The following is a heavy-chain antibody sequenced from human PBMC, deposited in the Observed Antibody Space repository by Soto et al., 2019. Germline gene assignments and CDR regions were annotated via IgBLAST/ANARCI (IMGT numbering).Heavy chain of an antibody. CDR3: ARGWWEDGPQDWFDP. CDR2: INGGDGNT. CDR1: GYTFKSYA. J-gene: IGHJ5*02. D-gene: IGHD1-26*01. Sequence: QVQLVQSGAEEKKPGASVKVSCKASGYTFKSYAMHWVRQAPGQRLEWMGWINGGDGNTKYSQSFQGRVTITRDTSASTAYMELSSLRSEDTAVYYCARGWWEDGPQDWFDPWGQGTLVTVSS. V-gene: IGHV1-3*05.